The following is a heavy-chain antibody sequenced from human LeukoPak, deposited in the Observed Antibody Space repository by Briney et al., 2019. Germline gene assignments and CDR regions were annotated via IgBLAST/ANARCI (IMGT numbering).Heavy chain of an antibody. CDR1: GFTFSSYS. J-gene: IGHJ4*02. V-gene: IGHV3-23*01. Sequence: PGGSLRLSCAASGFTFSSYSMNWVRQAPGKGLEWVSAISGSGGSTYYADSVKGRFTISRDNSKNTLYLQMNSLRAEDTAVYYCATGTGYYDSSGYGDYWGQGTLVTVSS. CDR2: ISGSGGST. D-gene: IGHD3-22*01. CDR3: ATGTGYYDSSGYGDY.